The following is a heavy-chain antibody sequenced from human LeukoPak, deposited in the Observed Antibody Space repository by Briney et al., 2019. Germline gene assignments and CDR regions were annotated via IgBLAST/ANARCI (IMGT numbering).Heavy chain of an antibody. CDR2: ISSSSSYI. D-gene: IGHD3-22*01. Sequence: GGSLRLSCAASGFTFSSYGMNWVRQAPGKGLEWVSSISSSSSYIYYADSVKGRFTISRDNAKNSLYLQMNSLRAEDTAVYYCARETYYYDSSGSVDYWGQGTLVTVSS. CDR1: GFTFSSYG. V-gene: IGHV3-21*01. CDR3: ARETYYYDSSGSVDY. J-gene: IGHJ4*02.